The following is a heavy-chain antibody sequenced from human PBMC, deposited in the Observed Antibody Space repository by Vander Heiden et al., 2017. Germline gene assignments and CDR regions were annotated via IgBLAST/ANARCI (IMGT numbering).Heavy chain of an antibody. CDR2: ISDDGSNK. Sequence: QVQLVESGGGVVQPGRSLRLSCAASGFTFSGYGMNWVRQAPGKGLEWVAVISDDGSNKYYADSVKGRFTISRDNSKNTLYLQMNSLRAEDTAVYYCAKYYDSSGLGYYFDYWGQGTLVTVSS. CDR1: GFTFSGYG. CDR3: AKYYDSSGLGYYFDY. J-gene: IGHJ4*02. D-gene: IGHD3-22*01. V-gene: IGHV3-30*18.